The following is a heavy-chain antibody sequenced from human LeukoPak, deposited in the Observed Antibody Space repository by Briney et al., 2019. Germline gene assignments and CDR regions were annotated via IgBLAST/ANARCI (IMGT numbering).Heavy chain of an antibody. CDR2: IYYGGST. J-gene: IGHJ4*02. CDR3: ARAGDFDWT. D-gene: IGHD3-9*01. V-gene: IGHV4-39*07. CDR1: GGSISSSSYY. Sequence: SETLSLTCTVSGGSISSSSYYWGWIRQPPGKGLEWIGSIYYGGSTYYNPSLKSRVTISVDTSKNQFSLKLSSVTAADTAVYYCARAGDFDWTWGQGTLVTVSS.